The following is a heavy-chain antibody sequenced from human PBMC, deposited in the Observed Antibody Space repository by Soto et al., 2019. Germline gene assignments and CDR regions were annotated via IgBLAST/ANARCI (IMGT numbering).Heavy chain of an antibody. J-gene: IGHJ4*02. Sequence: PGGSLRLSCAASGFTFSSYAMHWVRQAPGKGLEYVSAISSNGGSTYYANSVKGRFTISRDNSKNTLYLQMGSLRAEDMAVYYYARGLKEYSSSSTFDYWGQGTLVTVSS. CDR3: ARGLKEYSSSSTFDY. CDR2: ISSNGGST. CDR1: GFTFSSYA. V-gene: IGHV3-64*01. D-gene: IGHD6-6*01.